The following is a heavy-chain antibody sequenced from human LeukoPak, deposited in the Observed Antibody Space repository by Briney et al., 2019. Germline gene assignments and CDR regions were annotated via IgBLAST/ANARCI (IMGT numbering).Heavy chain of an antibody. Sequence: PSETLSLTCTVSGGAVSGSDYYWAWIRQPPGKGLEWIGNIYYSGSTYYDPSLRGRVTISVDTSKNQFSLILTSVTAADTAVYYCARDLSSHGFDYWGQGTLVTVSS. CDR2: IYYSGST. V-gene: IGHV4-39*07. CDR3: ARDLSSHGFDY. D-gene: IGHD6-13*01. CDR1: GGAVSGSDYY. J-gene: IGHJ4*02.